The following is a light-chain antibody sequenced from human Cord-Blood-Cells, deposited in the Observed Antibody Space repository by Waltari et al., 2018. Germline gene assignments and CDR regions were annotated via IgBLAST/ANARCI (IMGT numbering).Light chain of an antibody. V-gene: IGLV4-69*01. CDR1: SGHSSSA. Sequence: QLVLTQSPSASASLGASVKLTCTLSSGHSSSAIALHQQQPEKGPRYLMKLNSDGSHSKGDGIPDRFSGSSSVAERYLTISSLQSEDEADYYCQTWGTGIQVFGGGTKLTVL. CDR2: LNSDGSH. J-gene: IGLJ3*02. CDR3: QTWGTGIQV.